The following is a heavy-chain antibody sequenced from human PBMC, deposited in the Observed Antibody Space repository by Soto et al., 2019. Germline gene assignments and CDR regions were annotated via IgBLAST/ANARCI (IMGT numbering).Heavy chain of an antibody. CDR2: IGTAGDT. CDR1: GFTFSSYD. J-gene: IGHJ5*02. D-gene: IGHD2-2*01. V-gene: IGHV3-13*01. Sequence: GGSLRLSCAASGFTFSSYDMHWVRQATGKGLEWVSAIGTAGDTYYPGSVKGRFTISRENAKNSLYLQMNSLRAEDTAVYYCARGGYCSSTSCYDRGNWFDPWGQGTLVTVSS. CDR3: ARGGYCSSTSCYDRGNWFDP.